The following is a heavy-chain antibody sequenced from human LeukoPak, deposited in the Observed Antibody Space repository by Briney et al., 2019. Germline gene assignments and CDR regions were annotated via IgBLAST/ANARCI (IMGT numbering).Heavy chain of an antibody. CDR2: SCGDDGDA. Sequence: GGSLRLSCSASGFTFSSHAMSWVRQAPGKGLEWVSGSCGDDGDAGYADSVKGRFTISRDNSRNTLYLQMNSLIAEDTAIYYCAEGSSGWFDYWGPGTLVTVSS. V-gene: IGHV3-23*01. D-gene: IGHD6-19*01. CDR1: GFTFSSHA. CDR3: AEGSSGWFDY. J-gene: IGHJ4*02.